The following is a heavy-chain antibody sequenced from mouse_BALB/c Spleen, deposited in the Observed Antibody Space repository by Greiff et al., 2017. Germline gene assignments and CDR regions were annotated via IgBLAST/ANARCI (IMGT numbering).Heavy chain of an antibody. CDR3: TRDRDYGSAWFAY. V-gene: IGHV5-6-4*01. CDR1: GFTFSSYT. J-gene: IGHJ3*01. Sequence: EVKLMESGGGLVQPGGSLKLSCAASGFTFSSYTMSWVRQTPEKRLEWVATISSGGSYTYYPDSVKGRFTISRDNAKNTLYLQMSSLKSEDTAMYYCTRDRDYGSAWFAYWGQGTLVTVSA. D-gene: IGHD1-2*01. CDR2: ISSGGSYT.